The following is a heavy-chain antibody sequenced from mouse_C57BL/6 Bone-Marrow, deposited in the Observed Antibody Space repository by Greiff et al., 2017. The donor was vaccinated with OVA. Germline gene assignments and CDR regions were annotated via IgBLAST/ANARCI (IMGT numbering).Heavy chain of an antibody. V-gene: IGHV1-81*01. J-gene: IGHJ3*01. CDR1: GYTFTSYG. D-gene: IGHD1-1*01. CDR2: IYPRSGNT. CDR3: ARDYYYGSWFAY. Sequence: QVQLQQSGAELARPGAPVKLSCKASGYTFTSYGISWVKQRTGQGLEWIGEIYPRSGNTYYNEKFKGKATLTADKSSSTAYMELRSLTSEDSAVYFCARDYYYGSWFAYWGQGTLVTVSA.